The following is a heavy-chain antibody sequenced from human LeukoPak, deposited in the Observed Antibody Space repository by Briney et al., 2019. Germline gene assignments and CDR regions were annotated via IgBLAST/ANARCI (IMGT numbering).Heavy chain of an antibody. J-gene: IGHJ6*02. Sequence: PGGSLRLSCAASGFTFSRYSMHWVRQAPGKGLEYVSAISSNGGSTYYANSVKGRFTISRDNSKNTLYLQMGSLRAEDMAVYYCAKSIIAAAATHYYYGMDVWGQGTTVTVSS. V-gene: IGHV3-64*01. CDR3: AKSIIAAAATHYYYGMDV. CDR1: GFTFSRYS. D-gene: IGHD6-13*01. CDR2: ISSNGGST.